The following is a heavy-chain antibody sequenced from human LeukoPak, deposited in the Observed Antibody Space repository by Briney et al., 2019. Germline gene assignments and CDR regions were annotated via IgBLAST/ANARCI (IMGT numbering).Heavy chain of an antibody. CDR1: GVSISSSY. Sequence: SETLSLTCTVSGVSISSSYWSWIRQSPGKGLEWIGYIDYSGSTNYNPSLKSRVTISVDTSKKQLSLKLSSVTAADTAVYYCARHVWLQPFDYWGQGTLVTVSS. D-gene: IGHD3-9*01. CDR2: IDYSGST. J-gene: IGHJ4*02. V-gene: IGHV4-59*08. CDR3: ARHVWLQPFDY.